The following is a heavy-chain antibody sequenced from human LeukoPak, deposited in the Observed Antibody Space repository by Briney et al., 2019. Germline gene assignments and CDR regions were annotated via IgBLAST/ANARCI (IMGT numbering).Heavy chain of an antibody. J-gene: IGHJ6*02. CDR2: IYYNGNT. CDR1: DGSINSYY. V-gene: IGHV4-59*01. CDR3: ARDRPGYSSSSAFGMYYYYGMDV. Sequence: SETLSLTCSVSDGSINSYYWNWIRRPPGKGLEWIGYIYYNGNTNYNPSLKSRVTISVDTSKNQFSLKLSSVTAADTAVYYCARDRPGYSSSSAFGMYYYYGMDVWGQGTTVTVSS. D-gene: IGHD6-6*01.